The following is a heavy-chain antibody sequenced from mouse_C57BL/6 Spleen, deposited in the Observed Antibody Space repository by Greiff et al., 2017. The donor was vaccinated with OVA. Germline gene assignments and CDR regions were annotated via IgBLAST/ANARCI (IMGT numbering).Heavy chain of an antibody. J-gene: IGHJ4*01. Sequence: VQLQQSGPGLVAPSQSLSITCTVSGFSLTSYGVDWVRQSPGKGLEWLGVIWGVGSTNYNSAPKSRLSISKDNSKSQVFLKMNSLQTDDTAMYYCADRSFGYAMDDWGQGTSVTVSS. CDR1: GFSLTSYG. V-gene: IGHV2-6*01. CDR2: IWGVGST. CDR3: ADRSFGYAMDD.